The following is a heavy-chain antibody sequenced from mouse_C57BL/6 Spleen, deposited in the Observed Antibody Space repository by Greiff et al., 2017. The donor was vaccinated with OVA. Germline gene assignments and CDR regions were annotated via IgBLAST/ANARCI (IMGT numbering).Heavy chain of an antibody. J-gene: IGHJ3*01. D-gene: IGHD1-1*01. CDR1: GYSFTGYY. Sequence: EVKVVESGPELVKPGASVKISCKASGYSFTGYYMNWVKQSPEKSLEWIGEINPSTGGTTYNQKFKAKATLTVDKSSSTAYMQLKSLTSEDSAVYYCARDYYGSSWFAYWGQGTLVTVSA. V-gene: IGHV1-42*01. CDR2: INPSTGGT. CDR3: ARDYYGSSWFAY.